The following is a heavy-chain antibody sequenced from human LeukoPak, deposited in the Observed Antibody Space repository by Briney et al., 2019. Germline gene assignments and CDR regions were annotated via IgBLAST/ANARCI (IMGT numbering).Heavy chain of an antibody. CDR1: GYTFNNYW. CDR2: IYPGDSNT. J-gene: IGHJ4*02. Sequence: GESLKISRKGSGYTFNNYWIGWVRQMPGKGLEWMAIIYPGDSNTRYSPSFQGQVTISADKSISTAYLQWNSLKASDSAMYYCTKRGLDSWGQGTLVTVSS. CDR3: TKRGLDS. V-gene: IGHV5-51*01.